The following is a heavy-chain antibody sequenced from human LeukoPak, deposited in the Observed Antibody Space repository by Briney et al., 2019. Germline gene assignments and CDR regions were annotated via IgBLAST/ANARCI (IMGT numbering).Heavy chain of an antibody. D-gene: IGHD3-3*02. Sequence: ASVKVSCKASGYIFSIYGISWARQAPGQGLEWMGWISDHNGTPNYAQKFEGRVTMTTDISTSTAYMELTSLTSDDAAVYYCARDAVLGAPYTDHWGQGTLVTVSS. CDR3: ARDAVLGAPYTDH. CDR2: ISDHNGTP. CDR1: GYIFSIYG. V-gene: IGHV1-18*01. J-gene: IGHJ5*02.